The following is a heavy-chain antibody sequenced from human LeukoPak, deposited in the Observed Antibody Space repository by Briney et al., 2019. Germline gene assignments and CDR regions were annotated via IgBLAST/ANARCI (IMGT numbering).Heavy chain of an antibody. Sequence: ASVKVSCKASGYTFTGYYMHWVRQAPGQGLEWMGWINPNSGGTNYAQKFQGRVTMTRDTSISTAYMELSRLRSDDTAVYYRARRGDDFWSGYYTGLAFDIWGQGTMVTVSS. J-gene: IGHJ3*02. CDR2: INPNSGGT. D-gene: IGHD3-3*01. CDR1: GYTFTGYY. V-gene: IGHV1-2*02. CDR3: ARRGDDFWSGYYTGLAFDI.